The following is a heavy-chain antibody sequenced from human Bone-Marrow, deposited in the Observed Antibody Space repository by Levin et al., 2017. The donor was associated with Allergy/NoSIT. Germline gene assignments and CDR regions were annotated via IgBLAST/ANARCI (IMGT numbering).Heavy chain of an antibody. CDR3: AHRGFSRRWSSYMYFDY. D-gene: IGHD5-24*01. CDR2: VFWDGEK. J-gene: IGHJ4*02. V-gene: IGHV2-5*02. Sequence: VSGPTLVKPTQTLTLTCAFSGFSLSNGGEGVGWIRQPPGKALEWLALVFWDGEKRYNPSLKNRLAVTRDTSQNQVVLSMTNVDPLDTATYYCAHRGFSRRWSSYMYFDYWGQGALVTVSS. CDR1: GFSLSNGGEG.